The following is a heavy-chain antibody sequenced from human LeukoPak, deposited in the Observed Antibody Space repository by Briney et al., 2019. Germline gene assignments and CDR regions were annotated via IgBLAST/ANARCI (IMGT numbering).Heavy chain of an antibody. D-gene: IGHD3-16*02. V-gene: IGHV3-23*01. CDR2: VLDNGGTT. Sequence: GGSLRLSCAASGFTFSTYAMSWVRQAPGKGLEWVSAVLDNGGTTYYADSVKGRFTISRDNSKNTLNLQMHSLTADDTALYYCAKQRDRGYTSFDFWGQGTLVTVSS. CDR3: AKQRDRGYTSFDF. CDR1: GFTFSTYA. J-gene: IGHJ4*02.